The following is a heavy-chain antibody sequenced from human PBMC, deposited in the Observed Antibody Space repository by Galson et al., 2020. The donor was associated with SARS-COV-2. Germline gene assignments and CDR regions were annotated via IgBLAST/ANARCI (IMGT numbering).Heavy chain of an antibody. D-gene: IGHD3-3*01. J-gene: IGHJ4*02. CDR1: GGSISSSSYY. CDR3: ARVDGPRSYPIFGVVTYYY. CDR2: IYYSGIT. Sequence: SETLSLTCTVSGGSISSSSYYWGWIRQPPGKGLEWIGSIYYSGITYYNPSLKSRVTISVDTSKNQFSLKLSSVTAADTAVYYCARVDGPRSYPIFGVVTYYYWGQGTLVTVSS. V-gene: IGHV4-39*07.